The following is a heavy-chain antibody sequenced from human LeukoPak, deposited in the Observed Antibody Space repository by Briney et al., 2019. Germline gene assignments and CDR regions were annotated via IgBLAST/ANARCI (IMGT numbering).Heavy chain of an antibody. CDR2: ISSSSSYI. D-gene: IGHD3-10*02. Sequence: GGSLRLSCGASGFTFSSYWMHWVRQAPGKGLEWVSSISSSSSYIYYADSVKGRFTISRDNAKNSLYLQMNSLRAEDTAVYYCAELGITMIGGVWGKGTTVTISS. CDR1: GFTFSSYW. CDR3: AELGITMIGGV. V-gene: IGHV3-21*01. J-gene: IGHJ6*04.